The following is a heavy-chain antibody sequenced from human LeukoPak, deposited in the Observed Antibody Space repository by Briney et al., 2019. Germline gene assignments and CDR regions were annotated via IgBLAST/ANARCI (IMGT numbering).Heavy chain of an antibody. V-gene: IGHV3-21*01. D-gene: IGHD5-12*01. CDR2: ISVRSNYI. J-gene: IGHJ4*02. CDR1: GYTFSSYS. Sequence: KPGGSLRLSCAASGYTFSSYSINCVRQAPGKGLEWVSSISVRSNYIYYADSVRGRFSISRDDARDSLYLQMNSLRAEDTAVYYSVRLRMNSDTSVGYYYYDYWGQGTLVTVSS. CDR3: VRLRMNSDTSVGYYYYDY.